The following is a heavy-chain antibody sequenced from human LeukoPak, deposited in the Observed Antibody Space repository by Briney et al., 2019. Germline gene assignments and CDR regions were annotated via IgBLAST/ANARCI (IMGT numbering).Heavy chain of an antibody. CDR2: IYPGDSDT. V-gene: IGHV5-51*01. D-gene: IGHD3-3*01. CDR3: ASSIWSGYYSSHPSDY. CDR1: GYSFTSYW. Sequence: GESLKISCKGSGYSFTSYWIGWVRQMPGKGLEWMGIIYPGDSDTRYSPSFQGQVTISADKSISTAYLQWSSLKASDTAMYYCASSIWSGYYSSHPSDYWGQGTLVTVSS. J-gene: IGHJ4*02.